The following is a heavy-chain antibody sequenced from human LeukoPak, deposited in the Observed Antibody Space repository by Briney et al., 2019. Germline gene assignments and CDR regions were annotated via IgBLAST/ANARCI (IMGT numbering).Heavy chain of an antibody. CDR2: IRPETGDP. Sequence: WASVKVSCKISGFGLSVLSIHWMRQAPGKGLEWVGGIRPETGDPIYAQKFQGRVTVTEDTVTDTGYMELRSLTSDDTAVYFCTTDSGRSYFYFNFWGQGTLVTVSS. CDR3: TTDSGRSYFYFNF. CDR1: GFGLSVLS. J-gene: IGHJ4*02. V-gene: IGHV1-24*01. D-gene: IGHD3-10*01.